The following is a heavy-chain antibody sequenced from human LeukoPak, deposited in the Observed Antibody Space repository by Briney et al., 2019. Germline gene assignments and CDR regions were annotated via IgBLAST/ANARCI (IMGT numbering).Heavy chain of an antibody. V-gene: IGHV3-7*01. Sequence: GGSLRLSCAASGFTFRSYWMSWVRQAPGKGLEWVANINQGGSVKYYVDSVKGRFTISRDDAKNSLYVQMNSLRDEGTAVYYCARVGYSGWNLEYWGQGTLVTVSS. CDR1: GFTFRSYW. CDR3: ARVGYSGWNLEY. D-gene: IGHD5-12*01. CDR2: INQGGSVK. J-gene: IGHJ4*02.